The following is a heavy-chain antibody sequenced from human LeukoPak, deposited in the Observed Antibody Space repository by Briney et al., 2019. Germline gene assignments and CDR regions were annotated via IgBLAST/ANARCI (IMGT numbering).Heavy chain of an antibody. CDR1: GFTFSSYG. CDR2: IRYDGSNK. V-gene: IGHV3-30*02. D-gene: IGHD2-15*01. J-gene: IGHJ6*03. Sequence: PGGSLRLSCAASGFTFSSYGMHWVRQAPGKGLEWVAFIRYDGSNKYYADSVKGRFTISRDNSKNTLYLQMNSLRAEDTAVYYCAKDIVGSNYYYYYMDVWGKGTTVTVSS. CDR3: AKDIVGSNYYYYYMDV.